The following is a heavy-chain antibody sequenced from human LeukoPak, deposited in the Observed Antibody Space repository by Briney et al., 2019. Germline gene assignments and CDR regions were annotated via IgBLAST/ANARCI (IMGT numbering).Heavy chain of an antibody. J-gene: IGHJ4*02. V-gene: IGHV4-34*01. D-gene: IGHD5-18*01. CDR3: ARGRRGYSYGYPPASFDY. Sequence: SKTLSLTCAVYGGSFSGYYWSWIRQPPGKGLEWIGENNHIGSTNYNPSLKSRVTISVDTSRNQFSLKLSSVTAADTAVYYCARGRRGYSYGYPPASFDYWGQGTLVTVSS. CDR2: NNHIGST. CDR1: GGSFSGYY.